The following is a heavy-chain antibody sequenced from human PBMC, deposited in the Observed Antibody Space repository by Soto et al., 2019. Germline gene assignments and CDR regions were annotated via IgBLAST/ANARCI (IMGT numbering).Heavy chain of an antibody. CDR2: SKNKANSYTT. J-gene: IGHJ6*02. CDR3: TSAVSATRASGLDV. Sequence: EVQLVASGGGLVQRGGSLRLCCAASGFIFSDHYMDWVRQAPGKGLEWLGRSKNKANSYTTDYAASVKGRFTVSRDDSKNSLYLQMNSLKTEDTAVYYCTSAVSATRASGLDVCGQGTTVTVSS. D-gene: IGHD2-15*01. V-gene: IGHV3-72*01. CDR1: GFIFSDHY.